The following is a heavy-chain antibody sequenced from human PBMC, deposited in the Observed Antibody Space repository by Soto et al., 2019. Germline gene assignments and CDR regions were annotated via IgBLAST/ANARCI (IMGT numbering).Heavy chain of an antibody. CDR3: ARPPGYISDWYYFDL. CDR2: ISSKSGGT. CDR1: GYSFIDYY. J-gene: IGHJ4*02. D-gene: IGHD3-9*01. Sequence: QVQLVQSGAEVKKPGASVKVSCEASGYSFIDYYIHWVRQAPGQGFEWMGRISSKSGGTNYAQKFEGRVTMTWDTSLNTAYMELSSLKSDDTAVYYCARPPGYISDWYYFDLWGQGTRVTVSS. V-gene: IGHV1-2*02.